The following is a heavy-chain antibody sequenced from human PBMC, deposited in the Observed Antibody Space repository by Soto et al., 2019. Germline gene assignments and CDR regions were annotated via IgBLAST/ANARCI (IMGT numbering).Heavy chain of an antibody. Sequence: GGSLRLSCAASGLTFSSYAMGWFRQAPGKGLEWVSSLSGSGRRTYYADSVKGRFTISRDNSNNTVFLQMNNLRAEDTAVYYCAKDKRCSGTSCYEVYYYMDVGGKGTTVTVSS. J-gene: IGHJ6*03. CDR3: AKDKRCSGTSCYEVYYYMDV. V-gene: IGHV3-23*01. CDR2: LSGSGRRT. CDR1: GLTFSSYA. D-gene: IGHD2-2*01.